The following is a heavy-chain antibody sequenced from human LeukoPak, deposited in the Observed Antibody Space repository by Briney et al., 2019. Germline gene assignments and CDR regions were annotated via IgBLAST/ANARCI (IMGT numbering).Heavy chain of an antibody. D-gene: IGHD1-1*01. J-gene: IGHJ4*02. CDR3: ARDDLKRRRWDY. CDR1: GFTFSSYS. Sequence: GGSLRLSCAASGFTFSSYSMNWVRQAPGKGLEWVSSISSSSSYIYYADSVKGRFTISRDNAKNSLYLQMNSLRAEDTAVYYCARDDLKRRRWDYWGQGTLVTVSS. V-gene: IGHV3-21*01. CDR2: ISSSSSYI.